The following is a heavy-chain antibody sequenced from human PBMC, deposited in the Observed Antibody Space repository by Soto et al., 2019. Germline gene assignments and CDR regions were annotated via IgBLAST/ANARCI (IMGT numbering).Heavy chain of an antibody. J-gene: IGHJ4*02. CDR2: LSFDGSNK. CDR3: AGGDHYFCY. V-gene: IGHV3-33*05. Sequence: QVQLVESGGGVVQPGRSLRLSCAASGFTFSTFGMHWVRQAPGKGLEWVAVLSFDGSNKYYADSVKGRFTISRDISKNTLYLQMSRLRAEDTALYYCAGGDHYFCYWGLGTLVTVS. CDR1: GFTFSTFG. D-gene: IGHD3-3*01.